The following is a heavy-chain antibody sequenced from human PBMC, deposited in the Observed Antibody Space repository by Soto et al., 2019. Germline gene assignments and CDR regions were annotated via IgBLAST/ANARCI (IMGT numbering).Heavy chain of an antibody. Sequence: QVQLVQSGAEVKKPGSSVKVSCKASGGTFSSYAISWVRQAPGQGLEWMGGIIPIFGTANYAQKFQGRVTIIADESTRTADLEVSSMISAETAVVYCSACRYYYDSSDYYLGYWYFDLWGRGTLVTVSS. J-gene: IGHJ2*01. CDR1: GGTFSSYA. CDR2: IIPIFGTA. V-gene: IGHV1-69*01. D-gene: IGHD3-22*01. CDR3: SACRYYYDSSDYYLGYWYFDL.